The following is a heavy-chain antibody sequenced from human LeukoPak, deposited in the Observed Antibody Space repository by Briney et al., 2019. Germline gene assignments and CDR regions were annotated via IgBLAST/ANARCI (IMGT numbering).Heavy chain of an antibody. CDR3: ARGGVGPARYYYYGMDV. D-gene: IGHD1-26*01. CDR2: IYYSGST. J-gene: IGHJ6*02. Sequence: SETLSLTRTVSGGSISSYYWSWIRQPPGKGLEWIGYIYYSGSTNYNPSLKSRVTISVDTSKNQFSLKLSSVTAADTAVYYCARGGVGPARYYYYGMDVWGQGTTVTVSS. CDR1: GGSISSYY. V-gene: IGHV4-59*01.